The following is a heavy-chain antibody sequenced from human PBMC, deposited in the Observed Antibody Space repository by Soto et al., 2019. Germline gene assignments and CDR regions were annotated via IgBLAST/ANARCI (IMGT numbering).Heavy chain of an antibody. CDR2: INHSGST. CDR1: GGSFSRYY. D-gene: IGHD3-22*01. V-gene: IGHV4-34*01. J-gene: IGHJ4*02. Sequence: QVQLQQWGAGLLKPSETLSLTCAVSGGSFSRYYWSWVRQPPGKGLEWLAEINHSGSTNYNPSLKGRVTISVDTSKNQFSLKLSSVTAADTAVYYCARVTHYYDASGGPIPFDYWGQGTLVTVSS. CDR3: ARVTHYYDASGGPIPFDY.